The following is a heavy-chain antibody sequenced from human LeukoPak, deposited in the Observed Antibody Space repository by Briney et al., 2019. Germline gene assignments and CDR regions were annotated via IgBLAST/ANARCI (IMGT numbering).Heavy chain of an antibody. CDR1: GFTFSSYG. CDR3: AKDGDCGDYGLR. Sequence: GGSLRLSCAASGFTFSSYGMHWVRQAPGKGLEWVAFIRDDGSNKYYADSVKGRFTISRDNSKNTLYLEMNSLKTEDTAMYYCAKDGDCGDYGLRWGQGTLVTVSS. D-gene: IGHD4-17*01. V-gene: IGHV3-30*02. J-gene: IGHJ4*02. CDR2: IRDDGSNK.